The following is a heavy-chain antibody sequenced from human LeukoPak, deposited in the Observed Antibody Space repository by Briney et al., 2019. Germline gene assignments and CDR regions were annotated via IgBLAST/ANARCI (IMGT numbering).Heavy chain of an antibody. D-gene: IGHD3-16*01. CDR1: GGTFSSYA. CDR2: TIPILGIA. Sequence: SVKVSCKASGGTFSSYAISWVRQAPGQGLEWMGRTIPILGIANYAQKFQGRVTITADKSTSTAYMELSSLRSEDTAVYYCARNVLYGMDAWGQGTTVTVSS. V-gene: IGHV1-69*04. J-gene: IGHJ6*02. CDR3: ARNVLYGMDA.